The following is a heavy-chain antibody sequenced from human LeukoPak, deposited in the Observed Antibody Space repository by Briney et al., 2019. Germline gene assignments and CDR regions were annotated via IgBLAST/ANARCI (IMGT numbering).Heavy chain of an antibody. J-gene: IGHJ4*02. CDR1: GFTFSSYW. D-gene: IGHD1-26*01. Sequence: PGGSLRLSCAASGFTFSSYWMHWVRQAPGKGLVWVSRVNSDGRSTTYADSVKGRFTISRDNAKNTLHLQMSSLRAEDTAVYYCARGPPNSGSYHTDWGQGTLVTVS. V-gene: IGHV3-74*01. CDR3: ARGPPNSGSYHTD. CDR2: VNSDGRST.